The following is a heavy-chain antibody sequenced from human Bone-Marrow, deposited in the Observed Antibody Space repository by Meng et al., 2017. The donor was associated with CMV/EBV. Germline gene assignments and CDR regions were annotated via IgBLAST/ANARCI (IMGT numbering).Heavy chain of an antibody. CDR1: GFTFSSYW. D-gene: IGHD4-11*01. CDR3: ARVNTVPSPADY. V-gene: IGHV3-7*01. Sequence: GGSLRLSCAASGFTFSSYWMSWVRQAPEKGLEWVANIKQAGSEKYYVDSVKGRFTISRDNAKNSLYLQMNSLRAEDTAVYYCARVNTVPSPADYWGQGKLVTFSS. CDR2: IKQAGSEK. J-gene: IGHJ4*02.